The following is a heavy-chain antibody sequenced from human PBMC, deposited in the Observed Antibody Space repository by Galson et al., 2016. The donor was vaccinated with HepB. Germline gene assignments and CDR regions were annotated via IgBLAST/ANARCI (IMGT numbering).Heavy chain of an antibody. CDR3: ARDAGEGVGGNWGALDL. CDR1: GFTFSSYS. D-gene: IGHD4-23*01. J-gene: IGHJ3*01. V-gene: IGHV3-7*03. Sequence: SLRLSCAASGFTFSSYSMTWVRQAPGQGLEWVANIKGDGSQKEYAGAVKGRVTISRDHPRRFLYLQMHSLSAEDTAVYYCARDAGEGVGGNWGALDLWVQGTVVTVSS. CDR2: IKGDGSQK.